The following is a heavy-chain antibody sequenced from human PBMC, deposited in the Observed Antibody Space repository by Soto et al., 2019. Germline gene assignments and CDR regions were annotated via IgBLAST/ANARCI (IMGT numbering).Heavy chain of an antibody. CDR3: ARQRYDFWSGYLYYYYGMDV. CDR2: IYPGDSDT. CDR1: GYSFTSYW. D-gene: IGHD3-3*01. V-gene: IGHV5-51*01. J-gene: IGHJ6*02. Sequence: GESLKISCKGSGYSFTSYWIGWVRQMPGKGLEWMGIIYPGDSDTRYSPSFQGQVTISADKSISTAYLQWSSLKASDTAMYYCARQRYDFWSGYLYYYYGMDVWGQGTTVTV.